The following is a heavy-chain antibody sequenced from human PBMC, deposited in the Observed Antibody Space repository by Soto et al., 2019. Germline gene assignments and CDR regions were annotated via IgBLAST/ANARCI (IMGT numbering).Heavy chain of an antibody. J-gene: IGHJ6*02. V-gene: IGHV1-69*12. CDR2: IIPIFGTA. CDR3: ARPHITMLGGYYYYGMDV. CDR1: GGTFSSYA. Sequence: QVQLVQSGAEVKKPGSSVKVSCKASGGTFSSYAISWVRQAPGQGLEWMGGIIPIFGTANYAQKFQGRVTITADEVTSTAYMELSSLRSEGTAVYYCARPHITMLGGYYYYGMDVWGQGTTVTVSS. D-gene: IGHD3-10*02.